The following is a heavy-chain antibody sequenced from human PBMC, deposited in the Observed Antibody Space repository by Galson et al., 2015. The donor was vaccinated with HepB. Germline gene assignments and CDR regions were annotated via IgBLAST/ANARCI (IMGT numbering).Heavy chain of an antibody. CDR1: GYTFTSYG. CDR2: ISAYNGNT. J-gene: IGHJ3*02. CDR3: ARERGGIAARGADAFDI. V-gene: IGHV1-18*01. Sequence: SVKVSCKASGYTFTSYGISWVRQAPGQGLEWMGWISAYNGNTNYAQKLQGRVTMTTDTSTSTAYMELRSLRSDDTAVYYCARERGGIAARGADAFDIWGQGTMVTVSS. D-gene: IGHD6-6*01.